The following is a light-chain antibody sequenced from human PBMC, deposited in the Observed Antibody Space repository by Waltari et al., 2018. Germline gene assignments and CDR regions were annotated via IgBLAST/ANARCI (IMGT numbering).Light chain of an antibody. V-gene: IGLV3-1*01. CDR1: KLEDKY. CDR3: QAWDSSTVV. CDR2: QDI. J-gene: IGLJ2*01. Sequence: SYELTQPPSVSVSPGQTASITCSGDKLEDKYVCWYQQKPGQSPVLVIYQDIQRPSGIPERISGSNSGKTATLTISGTQAMDEADYYCQAWDSSTVVFGGGTKLTVL.